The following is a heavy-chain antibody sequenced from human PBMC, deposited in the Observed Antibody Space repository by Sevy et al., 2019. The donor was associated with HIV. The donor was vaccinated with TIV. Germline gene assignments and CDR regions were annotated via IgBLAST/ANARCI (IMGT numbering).Heavy chain of an antibody. CDR3: AKDKEDDYGDYYFDH. D-gene: IGHD4-17*01. CDR2: ISSDGSDD. CDR1: GFIFSSYG. V-gene: IGHV3-30*18. J-gene: IGHJ4*02. Sequence: GGSLRLSCSASGFIFSSYGTHWVRQTPGKGLEWVAIISSDGSDDFYAESVRGRFTISRDNSRNTLYLQMDSLRLEDTAIYYCAKDKEDDYGDYYFDHWGQGALVTVSS.